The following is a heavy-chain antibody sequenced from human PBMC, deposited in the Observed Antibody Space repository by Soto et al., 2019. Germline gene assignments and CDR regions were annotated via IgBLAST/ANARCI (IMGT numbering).Heavy chain of an antibody. CDR2: ISSSFITI. CDR3: ARDCPGSSTTCYGNEWFDS. Sequence: GGSLRLSCAASGFTFSSYSMNWVRQAPGKGLEWVSYISSSFITIYYADSVKGRFTISRDNAKNSLYLQMNSLGAEDTAVYYCARDCPGSSTTCYGNEWFDSWGQGTLVTVSS. V-gene: IGHV3-48*01. D-gene: IGHD2-2*01. CDR1: GFTFSSYS. J-gene: IGHJ5*01.